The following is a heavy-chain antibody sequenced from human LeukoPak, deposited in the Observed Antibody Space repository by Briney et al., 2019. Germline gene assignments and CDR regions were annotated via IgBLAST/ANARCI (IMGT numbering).Heavy chain of an antibody. CDR2: IYSSGSS. CDR1: GGSISSYS. Sequence: SETLSLTCSVSGGSISSYSWSWIRQPAGKGLDWIGRIYSSGSSKYNSSLKSRVIMSVDTSKNQFSLKLTSVTAADTAVYYCARDSLDWFDPWGQGTLVTVSS. V-gene: IGHV4-4*07. J-gene: IGHJ5*02. CDR3: ARDSLDWFDP.